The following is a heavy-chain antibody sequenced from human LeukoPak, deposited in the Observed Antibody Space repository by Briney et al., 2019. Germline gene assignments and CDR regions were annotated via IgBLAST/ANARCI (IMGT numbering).Heavy chain of an antibody. D-gene: IGHD6-19*01. Sequence: KPSETLSLTCTVSGGSISSSSYYWGWIRQPPGKGLEWIGSIYYSGSTYYNPSLKSRVTISVDTSKNQFSLKLSSVTAADTAVYYCARRDIAVAGLDWGQGTLVTVSS. CDR3: ARRDIAVAGLD. CDR2: IYYSGST. CDR1: GGSISSSSYY. V-gene: IGHV4-39*01. J-gene: IGHJ4*02.